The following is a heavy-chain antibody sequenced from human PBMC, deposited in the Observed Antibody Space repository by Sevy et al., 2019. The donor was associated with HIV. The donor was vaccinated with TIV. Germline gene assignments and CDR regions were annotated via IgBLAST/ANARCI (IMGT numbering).Heavy chain of an antibody. CDR3: SRMVSGGLRWELIKENALDI. CDR1: GFAFRDSA. J-gene: IGHJ3*02. Sequence: GGSLRLSCEASGFAFRDSAIHWVRQSPGKGLEWVALISRGGSYECYVDSVKGRFTVSSDRSKNILYLQMDSLRAEDTAVYYCSRMVSGGLRWELIKENALDIWGQGTAVTVSS. CDR2: ISRGGSYE. V-gene: IGHV3-30-3*01. D-gene: IGHD4-17*01.